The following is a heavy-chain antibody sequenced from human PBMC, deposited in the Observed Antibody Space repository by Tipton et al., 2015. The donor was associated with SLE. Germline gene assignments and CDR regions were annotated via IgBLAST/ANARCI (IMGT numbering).Heavy chain of an antibody. CDR3: ASALLDYFDY. D-gene: IGHD2-15*01. V-gene: IGHV3-23*01. J-gene: IGHJ4*02. Sequence: SLRLSCVPSGFSFIAYAMSWVRQAPGKGLEWVATISGSGGDTNYGHSVMGRFTISRDNSKNTLYLQMNSLRAEDTAVYYCASALLDYFDYWGQGTLVTVSS. CDR2: ISGSGGDT. CDR1: GFSFIAYA.